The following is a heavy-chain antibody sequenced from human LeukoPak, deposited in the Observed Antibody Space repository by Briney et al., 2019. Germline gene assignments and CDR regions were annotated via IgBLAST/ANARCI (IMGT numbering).Heavy chain of an antibody. V-gene: IGHV1-18*01. CDR2: ISTNNGDT. J-gene: IGHJ4*02. D-gene: IGHD3-16*01. Sequence: GASVKVSCKASGYTFTSNGISWVRQAPGQGLEWMGWISTNNGDTKYGKKFQGRVIMTTDTSTSTAYMEVRSLRSDDTAVYYCARSPGDYVWGSQQPTWFDYWGQGTLVTVSS. CDR3: ARSPGDYVWGSQQPTWFDY. CDR1: GYTFTSNG.